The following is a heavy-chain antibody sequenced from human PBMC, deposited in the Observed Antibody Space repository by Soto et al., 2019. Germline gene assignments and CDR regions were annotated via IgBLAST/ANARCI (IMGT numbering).Heavy chain of an antibody. CDR3: ATREGPAAAGVVLDF. V-gene: IGHV3-7*02. Sequence: EVQLVESGGDLFQPGGSLRLSCAASGFTFSGRWMTWVRQAPGKGLEWLANINQDGSEKYHVDSVKGRFTISRDNAKKSVYLQMKRLRVEDTAVYYCATREGPAAAGVVLDFWGQGTLVTVFS. CDR2: INQDGSEK. CDR1: GFTFSGRW. D-gene: IGHD6-13*01. J-gene: IGHJ4*02.